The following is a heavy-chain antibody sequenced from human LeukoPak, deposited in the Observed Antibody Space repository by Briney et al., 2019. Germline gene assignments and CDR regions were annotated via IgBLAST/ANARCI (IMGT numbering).Heavy chain of an antibody. J-gene: IGHJ5*02. Sequence: SVKVSCKASGGTFISYAISWVRQAPGQGVEWMGGIIPIFGTANYAQKFQGRVTITADKSTSTAYMELSSLRSEDTAVYYCARDREGYCSSTSCYPSNWFDPWGQGTLVTVSS. CDR3: ARDREGYCSSTSCYPSNWFDP. CDR1: GGTFISYA. CDR2: IIPIFGTA. V-gene: IGHV1-69*06. D-gene: IGHD2-2*01.